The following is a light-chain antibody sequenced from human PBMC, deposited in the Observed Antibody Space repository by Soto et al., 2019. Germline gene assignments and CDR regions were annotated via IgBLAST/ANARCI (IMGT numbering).Light chain of an antibody. J-gene: IGLJ2*01. Sequence: QLVLTQSPSASASLGASVKLTCTLSSGHSSYAIAWHQQQPEKGPRYLMKLNSDGSHSKGAGIPDRFSGSSSGAERYLTISGLQSEDEADYYCQTWGTGIVVFGGGTKVTVL. V-gene: IGLV4-69*01. CDR1: SGHSSYA. CDR2: LNSDGSH. CDR3: QTWGTGIVV.